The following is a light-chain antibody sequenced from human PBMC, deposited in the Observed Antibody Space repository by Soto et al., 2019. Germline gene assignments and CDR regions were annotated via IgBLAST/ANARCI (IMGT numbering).Light chain of an antibody. CDR1: QSVGSK. J-gene: IGKJ1*01. CDR2: GAS. CDR3: QQYGSSFAT. V-gene: IGKV3-20*01. Sequence: IVLTQSPGTLPLSPGERATLSCRASQSVGSKLAWYRQTPGQAPRLLIYGASTRATDTPARLRGSGAETDFTLTIGRVEPADFALYYCQQYGSSFATFGQGTQVE.